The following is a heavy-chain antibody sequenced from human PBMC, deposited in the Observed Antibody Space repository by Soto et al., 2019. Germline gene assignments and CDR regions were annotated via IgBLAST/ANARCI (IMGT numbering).Heavy chain of an antibody. V-gene: IGHV3-7*01. D-gene: IGHD2-15*01. CDR3: ARLSASAGRRDLAC. J-gene: IGHJ4*02. CDR2: MNQDGSES. Sequence: EVQLVESGGGLVQPGGSLRLSCAASGFSLSSYWMSWVRQAPGKGLEWVANMNQDGSESDYVVSVKGRFTFTRDNAKNSLYQQMNSLRAEDTAVYYWARLSASAGRRDLACWGQGTLVTVSS. CDR1: GFSLSSYW.